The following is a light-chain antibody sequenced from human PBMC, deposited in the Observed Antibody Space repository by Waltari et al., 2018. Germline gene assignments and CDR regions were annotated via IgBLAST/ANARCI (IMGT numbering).Light chain of an antibody. Sequence: QSALTQPHSVSGSPGQTVTISCTGTRSDICAYDYVSWYQLHPGKAPKLMIYDVSKRPAGVPARFSGSKSGNTASLTISGLQAEDEADYYCCSYAGSYTLVFGGGTKLTVL. V-gene: IGLV2-11*01. CDR1: RSDICAYDY. CDR3: CSYAGSYTLV. J-gene: IGLJ2*01. CDR2: DVS.